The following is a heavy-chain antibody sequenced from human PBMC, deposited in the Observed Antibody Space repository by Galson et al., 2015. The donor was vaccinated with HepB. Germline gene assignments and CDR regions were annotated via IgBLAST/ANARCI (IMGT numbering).Heavy chain of an antibody. CDR1: GGTFSKYA. D-gene: IGHD4-23*01. Sequence: SVKVSCKAAGGTFSKYACSWVRQAPGQGLEWVGGIVPTFGIAIYAQKFQGSVTITADEPTRTVHMELSSLRSDDTAVYYCARDRVGGYGGNLQFYYYGMDVWGRGTTVTVSS. J-gene: IGHJ6*02. V-gene: IGHV1-69*13. CDR3: ARDRVGGYGGNLQFYYYGMDV. CDR2: IVPTFGIA.